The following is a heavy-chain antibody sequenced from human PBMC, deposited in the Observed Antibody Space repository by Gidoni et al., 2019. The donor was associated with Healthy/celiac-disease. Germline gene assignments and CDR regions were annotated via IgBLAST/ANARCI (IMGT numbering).Heavy chain of an antibody. CDR3: ARWDGYSYAR. V-gene: IGHV4-39*01. CDR2: ST. D-gene: IGHD5-18*01. Sequence: STYYNPSLKSRVTISVDTSKNQFSLKLSSVTAADTAVYYCARWDGYSYARWGQGTLVTVSS. J-gene: IGHJ4*02.